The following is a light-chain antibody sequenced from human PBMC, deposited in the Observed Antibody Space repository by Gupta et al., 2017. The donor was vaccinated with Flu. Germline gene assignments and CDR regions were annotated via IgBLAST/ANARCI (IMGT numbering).Light chain of an antibody. V-gene: IGKV1-33*01. CDR2: DAS. CDR1: QDISNY. Sequence: DIQMTQSPSSLSASVGDRVTITCQASQDISNYLNWYQQKPGKAPKLLIYDASNLETGVPSRFSGSGSGTDFTFSISILQPEDLATYYCQQDYDPTWTFGQGTKVEIK. J-gene: IGKJ1*01. CDR3: QQDYDPTWT.